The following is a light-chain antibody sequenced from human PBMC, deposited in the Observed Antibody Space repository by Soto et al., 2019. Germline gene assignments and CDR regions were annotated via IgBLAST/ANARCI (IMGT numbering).Light chain of an antibody. CDR2: DTR. CDR3: LLSYSGARV. J-gene: IGLJ3*02. CDR1: TGAVTSGHY. V-gene: IGLV7-46*01. Sequence: QAVVTQEPSLTVSPGGTVTLTCGSSTGAVTSGHYPYWFQRKPGQAPRTLIYDTRNKHSWTPARFSGSLLGGKAALTLSGAQPEDEADYYCLLSYSGARVFGGGTKVTVL.